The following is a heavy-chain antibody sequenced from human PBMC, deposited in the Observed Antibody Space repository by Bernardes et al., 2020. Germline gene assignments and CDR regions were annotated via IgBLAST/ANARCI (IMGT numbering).Heavy chain of an antibody. V-gene: IGHV3-74*01. CDR3: ATGDSHAFDI. Sequence: GTLRQACAASGFTFSSYWMHWVRQAPGKGLVWVSRVNNYGSSTSYADSVKGRFTISRDNAKNTLYLQMNSLRAEDTAVYYCATGDSHAFDIWGQGTVVTVSS. J-gene: IGHJ3*02. CDR2: VNNYGSST. CDR1: GFTFSSYW. D-gene: IGHD2-21*02.